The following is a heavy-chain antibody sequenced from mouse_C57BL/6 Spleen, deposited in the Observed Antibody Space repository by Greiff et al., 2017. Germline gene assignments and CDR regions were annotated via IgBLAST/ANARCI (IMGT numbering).Heavy chain of an antibody. CDR1: GFTFSSYA. Sequence: EVMLVESGGGLVKPGGSLKLSCAASGFTFSSYAMSWVRQTPEKRLEWVATISDGGSYTYYPDNVKGRFTISRDNAMNNLYLQMSHLKSEDTAMYYCAREGGPYYFDYWGQGTTLTVSS. V-gene: IGHV5-4*01. CDR3: AREGGPYYFDY. J-gene: IGHJ2*01. CDR2: ISDGGSYT.